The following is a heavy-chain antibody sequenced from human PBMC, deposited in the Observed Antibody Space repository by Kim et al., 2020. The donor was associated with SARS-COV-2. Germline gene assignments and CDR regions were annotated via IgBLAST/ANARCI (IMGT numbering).Heavy chain of an antibody. CDR1: GFTFGDYA. CDR3: TRDKVAIYDFWSGYYSYGEFDY. Sequence: GGSLRLSCTASGFTFGDYAMSWVRQAPGKGLEWVGFIRSKAYGGTTEYAASMKGRFTISRDDSKSIAYLQMNSLKTEDTAVYYCTRDKVAIYDFWSGYYSYGEFDYWGQGTLVTVSS. V-gene: IGHV3-49*04. CDR2: IRSKAYGGTT. D-gene: IGHD3-3*01. J-gene: IGHJ4*02.